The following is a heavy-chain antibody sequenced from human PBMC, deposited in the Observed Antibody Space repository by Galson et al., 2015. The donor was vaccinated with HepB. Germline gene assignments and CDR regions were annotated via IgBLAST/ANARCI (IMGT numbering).Heavy chain of an antibody. CDR1: GFSLSTSGMC. Sequence: PALVKPTQPLTLTCTFSGFSLSTSGMCVSWIRQPPGKALEWLALIDWNDDKYYSTSLKTRLTISKDTSKNQVVLTMTNMDPVDTATFYCVRSIGWYYVMDVWDQGTTVTFSS. D-gene: IGHD6-19*01. CDR3: VRSIGWYYVMDV. CDR2: IDWNDDK. J-gene: IGHJ6*02. V-gene: IGHV2-70*01.